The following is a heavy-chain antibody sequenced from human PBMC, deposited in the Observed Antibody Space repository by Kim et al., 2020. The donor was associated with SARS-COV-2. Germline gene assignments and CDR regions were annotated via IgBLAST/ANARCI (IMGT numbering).Heavy chain of an antibody. J-gene: IGHJ6*02. V-gene: IGHV3-23*01. Sequence: RFTISRDNSKNTLYLQMNSLRAEDTAVYYCAKDCRYYDILTPYYYYGMDVWGQGTTVTVSS. CDR3: AKDCRYYDILTPYYYYGMDV. D-gene: IGHD3-9*01.